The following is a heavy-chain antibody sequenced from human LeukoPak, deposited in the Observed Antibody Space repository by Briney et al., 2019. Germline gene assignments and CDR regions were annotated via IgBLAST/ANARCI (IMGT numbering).Heavy chain of an antibody. CDR3: AAAPIEMQQRGFDY. CDR2: IVVASGNT. J-gene: IGHJ4*02. CDR1: GLTLTNSD. V-gene: IGHV1-58*02. D-gene: IGHD5-24*01. Sequence: GASVKVSCKASGLTLTNSDMQWVRQARGQRLEWVGWIVVASGNTKYAQKFQERVTITRDMSTSTAYMELSSLRPEDTAVYYCAAAPIEMQQRGFDYWGQGTLVTVSS.